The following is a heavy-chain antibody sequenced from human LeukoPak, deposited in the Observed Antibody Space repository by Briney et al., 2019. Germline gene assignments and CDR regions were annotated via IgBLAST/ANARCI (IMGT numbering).Heavy chain of an antibody. V-gene: IGHV3-23*01. CDR2: ISGSGGST. CDR3: AKGLFYCSGGSCYSDFTYYFVY. J-gene: IGHJ4*02. Sequence: GGSLRLSCAASGFTFSSYAMSWVRQAPGKGLEWVSAISGSGGSTYYADSVKGRFTISRDNSKNTLYLQMNSLRAEDTAVYYCAKGLFYCSGGSCYSDFTYYFVYWGQGTLVTVSS. CDR1: GFTFSSYA. D-gene: IGHD2-15*01.